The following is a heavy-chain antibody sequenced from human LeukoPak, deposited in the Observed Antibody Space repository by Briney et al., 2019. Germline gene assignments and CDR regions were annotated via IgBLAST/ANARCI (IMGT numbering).Heavy chain of an antibody. J-gene: IGHJ6*03. Sequence: GGSLRLSCAASGFTFSGYAMSWVRQAPGKGLEWVSAIGGSDGSTYYADSVKGRFTISRDNSKNTLYLQMNSLRAEDTAVYYCARGRDGYNYYYYYYMDVWGQGTTVTVSS. CDR3: ARGRDGYNYYYYYYMDV. CDR2: IGGSDGST. CDR1: GFTFSGYA. V-gene: IGHV3-23*01. D-gene: IGHD5-24*01.